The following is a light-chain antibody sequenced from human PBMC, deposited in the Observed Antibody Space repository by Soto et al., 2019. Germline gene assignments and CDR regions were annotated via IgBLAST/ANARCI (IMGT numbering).Light chain of an antibody. CDR1: QDISNY. V-gene: IGKV1-33*01. J-gene: IGKJ2*01. CDR2: DAS. CDR3: QQYDRVPYT. Sequence: DIQMTQSPSSLSASVGDRVTITCQASQDISNYLNWYQQKPGKAPKLLFYDASNLETGVPSRFSGSGSGTYFTFTISSLQPEDIAIYYCQQYDRVPYTFGQGTKLEIK.